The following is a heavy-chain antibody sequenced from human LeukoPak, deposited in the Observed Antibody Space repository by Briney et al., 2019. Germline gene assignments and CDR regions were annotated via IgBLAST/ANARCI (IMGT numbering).Heavy chain of an antibody. CDR1: GGSISSSSYY. Sequence: SETLSLTCTVSGGSISSSSYYWGWIRQPPGKGLEWIGSIYYSGSTYYNPSLKSRVTISVDTSKNQFSLKLSSVTAADTAVYYCATLHYGSGSFDYWGQGTLVTVSS. CDR3: ATLHYGSGSFDY. CDR2: IYYSGST. D-gene: IGHD3-10*01. J-gene: IGHJ4*02. V-gene: IGHV4-39*07.